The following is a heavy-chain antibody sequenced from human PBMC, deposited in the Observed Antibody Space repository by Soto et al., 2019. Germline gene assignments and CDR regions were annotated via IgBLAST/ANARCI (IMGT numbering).Heavy chain of an antibody. CDR1: GFTFSNYD. D-gene: IGHD3-3*01. CDR2: ISYDGSNK. J-gene: IGHJ5*01. CDR3: ARDVLRFLEWLFDY. Sequence: PGGSLRLSCAASGFTFSNYDMHWVRQAPGKGLEWVAVISYDGSNKYYADSVKGRFTISRDNSKNTLYLQMNSLRAEDTAVYYCARDVLRFLEWLFDYWGQGTLVTVSS. V-gene: IGHV3-30-3*01.